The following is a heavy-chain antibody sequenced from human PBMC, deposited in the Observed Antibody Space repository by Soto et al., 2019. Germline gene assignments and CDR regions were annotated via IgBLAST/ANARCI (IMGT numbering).Heavy chain of an antibody. CDR3: ARADPYYFDN. V-gene: IGHV4-34*01. CDR1: GGSFSGYY. CDR2: INHSGIT. J-gene: IGHJ4*02. Sequence: TSETLSLTCAVSGGSFSGYYWSWIRQPPGKGLEWIGEINHSGITKYNPSLKSRVTISVDTSKNQFSLKLTSVTAADTAVYYCARADPYYFDNWGQGTLVT.